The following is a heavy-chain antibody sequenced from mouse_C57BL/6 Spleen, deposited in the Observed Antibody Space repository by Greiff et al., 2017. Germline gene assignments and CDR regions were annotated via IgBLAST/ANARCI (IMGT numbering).Heavy chain of an antibody. CDR1: GYTFTSYW. J-gene: IGHJ2*01. CDR3: ARGGWLLGGFDY. Sequence: QVQLQQSGAELVMPGASVKLSCKASGYTFTSYWMHWVKQRPGQGLEWIGEIDPSESYTNYNQKFKGKSTLTVDKSSSTAYMQLSSLTSEDSAVYYCARGGWLLGGFDYWGQGTTLTVSS. V-gene: IGHV1-69*01. D-gene: IGHD2-3*01. CDR2: IDPSESYT.